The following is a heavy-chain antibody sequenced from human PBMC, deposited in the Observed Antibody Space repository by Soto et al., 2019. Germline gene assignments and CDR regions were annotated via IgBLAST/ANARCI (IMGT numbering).Heavy chain of an antibody. CDR2: ISYDGSNK. V-gene: IGHV3-30-3*01. CDR1: GFTFSSYA. Sequence: XESLRLSCAASGFTFSSYAMHWVRQAPGKGLEWVAVISYDGSNKYYADSVKGRFTISRDNSKNTLYLQMNSLRAEDTAVYYCAREARNYGGYYYYGMDVWGQGTTVTVSS. D-gene: IGHD4-17*01. J-gene: IGHJ6*02. CDR3: AREARNYGGYYYYGMDV.